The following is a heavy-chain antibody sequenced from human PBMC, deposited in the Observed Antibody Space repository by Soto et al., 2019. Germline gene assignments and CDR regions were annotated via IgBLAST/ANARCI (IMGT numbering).Heavy chain of an antibody. D-gene: IGHD3-10*01. CDR1: GGSISSYY. CDR3: ARAVTMRGWFDP. Sequence: QVQLQESGPGLVKPSETLSLTCTVSGGSISSYYWSWIRQPPGKGLEWIGYIYYSGSTNYNPSLKSPVTKSVDTFKNQFPLKLSSVTAADTAVYYWARAVTMRGWFDPWGQGTLVTVSS. J-gene: IGHJ5*02. V-gene: IGHV4-59*12. CDR2: IYYSGST.